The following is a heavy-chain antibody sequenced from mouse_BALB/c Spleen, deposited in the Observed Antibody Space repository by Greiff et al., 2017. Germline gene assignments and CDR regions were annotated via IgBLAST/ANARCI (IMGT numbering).Heavy chain of an antibody. V-gene: IGHV5-17*02. CDR2: ISSGSSTI. D-gene: IGHD1-1*01. Sequence: EVKLMESGGGLVQPGGSRKLSCAASGFTFSSFGMHWVRQAPEKGLEWVAYISSGSSTIYYADTVKGRFTISRDNPKNTLFLQMTSLRSEDTAMYYCARLRYYGSSLYYAMDYWGQGTSVTVSS. CDR3: ARLRYYGSSLYYAMDY. J-gene: IGHJ4*01. CDR1: GFTFSSFG.